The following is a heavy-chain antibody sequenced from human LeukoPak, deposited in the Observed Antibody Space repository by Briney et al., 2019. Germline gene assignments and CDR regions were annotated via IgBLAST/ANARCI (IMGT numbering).Heavy chain of an antibody. D-gene: IGHD5-12*01. CDR2: INNDGVST. CDR1: GFTLSSYW. J-gene: IGHJ4*02. V-gene: IGHV3-74*01. CDR3: ARKPLSGGYGGTIDY. Sequence: GGSLRLSCATSGFTLSSYWMHWVRQVPGKGLEWLSRINNDGVSTSYADSVKGRFTISRDNAKNTLYLRINSLRAEDTAIYYCARKPLSGGYGGTIDYWGQGTLVTVSS.